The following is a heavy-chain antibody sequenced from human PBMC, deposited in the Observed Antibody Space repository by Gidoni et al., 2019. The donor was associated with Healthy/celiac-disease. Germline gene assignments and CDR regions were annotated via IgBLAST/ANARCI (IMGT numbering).Heavy chain of an antibody. D-gene: IGHD3-10*01. J-gene: IGHJ4*02. CDR2: IWYDGSNK. CDR3: ARGFKEYYFDY. V-gene: IGHV3-33*01. CDR1: GFTFSSYG. Sequence: QVQLVASGGGVVQPGRSLRLSCAASGFTFSSYGMHWVRQAPGKGLEWVAIIWYDGSNKYYADSVKGRFTISRDNSKNTLYLQMNSLRAEDTAVYYCARGFKEYYFDYWGQGTLVTVSS.